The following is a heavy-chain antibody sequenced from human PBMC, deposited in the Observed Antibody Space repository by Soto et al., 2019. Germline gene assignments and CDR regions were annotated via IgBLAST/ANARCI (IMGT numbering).Heavy chain of an antibody. CDR3: ASSSIFGVVIPYY. CDR1: GGSISSYY. J-gene: IGHJ4*02. Sequence: ASETLSLTCTVSGGSISSYYWSWIRQPPGKGLEWIGYIYYSGSTNYNPSLKSRVTISVDTSKNQFSLRLSSVTAADTAVYYCASSSIFGVVIPYYWGQGTLVTVSS. V-gene: IGHV4-59*08. D-gene: IGHD3-3*01. CDR2: IYYSGST.